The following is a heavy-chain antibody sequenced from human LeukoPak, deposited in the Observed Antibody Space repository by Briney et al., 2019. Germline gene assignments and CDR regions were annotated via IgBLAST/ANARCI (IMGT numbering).Heavy chain of an antibody. J-gene: IGHJ4*02. D-gene: IGHD4-11*01. CDR3: ARGSGVTPVDY. Sequence: SGTLSLTCAVSGDSISTNHWWSWVRQPPGKGLECIGYIYYSGSTNYNPSLKSRVTISVDTSKNQFSLKLSSVTAADTAVYYCARGSGVTPVDYWGQGTLVTVSS. V-gene: IGHV4-4*02. CDR2: IYYSGST. CDR1: GDSISTNHW.